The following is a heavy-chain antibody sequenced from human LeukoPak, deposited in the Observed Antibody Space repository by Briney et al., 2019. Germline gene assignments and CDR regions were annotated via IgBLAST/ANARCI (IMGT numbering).Heavy chain of an antibody. J-gene: IGHJ6*02. CDR3: ASGLGFCSGSDCTNLVKDYYYGMNV. CDR2: IIPIFGTA. Sequence: SVKVSCKASGGTFSSYAISWVRQAPGQGLEWMGGIIPIFGTANYAQKFQGRVTITADESTSTAYMELSSLRSEDTAVYYCASGLGFCSGSDCTNLVKDYYYGMNVWGQGTTVTVSS. V-gene: IGHV1-69*13. CDR1: GGTFSSYA. D-gene: IGHD2-15*01.